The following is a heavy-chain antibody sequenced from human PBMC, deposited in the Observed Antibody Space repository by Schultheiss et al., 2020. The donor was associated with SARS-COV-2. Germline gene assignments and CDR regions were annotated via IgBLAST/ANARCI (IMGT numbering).Heavy chain of an antibody. Sequence: SETLSLTCAVYGGSFSGYYWSWIRQPPGKGLEWIGYIYYSGSTNYNPSLKSRVTISVDTSKNQFSLKLSSVTAADTAVYYCARDGGAYAFDIWGQGTMVTVSS. CDR2: IYYSGST. J-gene: IGHJ3*02. V-gene: IGHV4-59*01. CDR3: ARDGGAYAFDI. D-gene: IGHD3-16*01. CDR1: GGSFSGYY.